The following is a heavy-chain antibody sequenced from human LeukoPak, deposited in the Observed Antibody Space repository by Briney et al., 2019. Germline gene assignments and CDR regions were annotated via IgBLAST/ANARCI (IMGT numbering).Heavy chain of an antibody. V-gene: IGHV5-51*01. CDR2: IYPGDSET. CDR1: GYSFNSYW. CDR3: ARQKTDSSGYYFDPFDI. Sequence: GESLKISCKGSGYSFNSYWIGWVRQMPGKGLEWMGTIYPGDSETRYSPSFQGQVTMSADKSISTAYLQWSSLKASDTAMYYCARQKTDSSGYYFDPFDIWGQGTMVTVSS. J-gene: IGHJ3*02. D-gene: IGHD3-22*01.